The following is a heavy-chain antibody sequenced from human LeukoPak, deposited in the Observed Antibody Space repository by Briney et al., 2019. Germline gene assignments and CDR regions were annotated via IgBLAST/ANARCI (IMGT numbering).Heavy chain of an antibody. CDR2: IRYDGSNK. CDR1: GFTFSSYG. V-gene: IGHV3-30*02. J-gene: IGHJ3*02. D-gene: IGHD6-19*01. Sequence: GGSLRLSCAASGFTFSSYGMHWVRQAPGKGLEWVAFIRYDGSNKYYADSVKGRFTISRDNSKNTLYLQMNSLRAEDTAVYYCAKALTTIYSSGWSAAFGIWGQGTMVTVSS. CDR3: AKALTTIYSSGWSAAFGI.